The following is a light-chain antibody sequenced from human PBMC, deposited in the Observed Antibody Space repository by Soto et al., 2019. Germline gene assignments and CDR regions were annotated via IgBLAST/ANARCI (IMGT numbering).Light chain of an antibody. J-gene: IGKJ5*01. Sequence: EILLTQSPGTLSLSPGERATLSCMASQSVSSTYLAWYQQKPGQAPRLLIYGTSSRATGIPSRFSGSGSGTDFTLTISRLEPEDFAVYYCQQYGSSLLFGQGTRLEIK. CDR2: GTS. CDR3: QQYGSSLL. CDR1: QSVSSTY. V-gene: IGKV3-20*01.